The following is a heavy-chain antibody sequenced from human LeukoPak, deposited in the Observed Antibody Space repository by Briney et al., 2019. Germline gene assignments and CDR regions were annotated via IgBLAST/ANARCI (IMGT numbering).Heavy chain of an antibody. D-gene: IGHD1-1*01. J-gene: IGHJ3*02. V-gene: IGHV1-69*04. Sequence: ASVTVSCKASGGTFSSYAISWVRQAPGQGLEWMGRIIPIFGIANYAQKFQGRVTITADKSTSTAYMELSSLRSEDTAVYYCARRDRTGNAFDIWGQGTMVTVSS. CDR3: ARRDRTGNAFDI. CDR1: GGTFSSYA. CDR2: IIPIFGIA.